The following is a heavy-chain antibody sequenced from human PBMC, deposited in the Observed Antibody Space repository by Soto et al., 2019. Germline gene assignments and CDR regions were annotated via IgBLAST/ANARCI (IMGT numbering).Heavy chain of an antibody. V-gene: IGHV1-2*04. CDR2: INPNSGGT. CDR3: ARNIGDIAAAALSFDY. Sequence: QVQLVQSGAEVKKPGASVKVSCKASGYTFTGYYMHWVRQAPGQGLEWMGWINPNSGGTNYAQKFQGWVTMTRDTXIXIAYMELSRLRSDDTAVYYCARNIGDIAAAALSFDYWGQGTLVTVSS. CDR1: GYTFTGYY. J-gene: IGHJ4*02. D-gene: IGHD6-13*01.